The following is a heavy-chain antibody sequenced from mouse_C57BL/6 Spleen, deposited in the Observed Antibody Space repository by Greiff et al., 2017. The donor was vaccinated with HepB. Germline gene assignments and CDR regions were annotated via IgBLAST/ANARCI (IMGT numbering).Heavy chain of an antibody. Sequence: DVKLQESGPGLVKPSQSLSLTCSVTGYSITSGYYWNWIRQFPGNKLEWMGYISYDGSNNYNPSLKNRISITRDTSKNQFFLKLNSVTTEDTATYYCARAPYYGSYYFDYWGQGTTLTVSS. CDR2: ISYDGSN. J-gene: IGHJ2*01. V-gene: IGHV3-6*01. D-gene: IGHD1-1*01. CDR3: ARAPYYGSYYFDY. CDR1: GYSITSGYY.